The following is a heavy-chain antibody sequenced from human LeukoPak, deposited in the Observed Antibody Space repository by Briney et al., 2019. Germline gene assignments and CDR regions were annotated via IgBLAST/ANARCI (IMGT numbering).Heavy chain of an antibody. V-gene: IGHV3-21*01. CDR3: ARESGATTADY. J-gene: IGHJ4*02. Sequence: GGSLRLSCAASGFTFSSFSMNWVRQAPGKGLEWVSSISSSSSYIYYADSVKGRFTISRDNAKNSLHLQMNSLRAEDTAVYYCARESGATTADYWGQGTLVTVSS. CDR1: GFTFSSFS. D-gene: IGHD1-26*01. CDR2: ISSSSSYI.